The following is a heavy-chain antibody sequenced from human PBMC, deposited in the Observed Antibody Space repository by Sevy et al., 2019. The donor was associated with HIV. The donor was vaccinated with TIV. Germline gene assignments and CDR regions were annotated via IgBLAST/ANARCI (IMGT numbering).Heavy chain of an antibody. CDR2: IKSESDGGTT. CDR1: GLTLSYAW. V-gene: IGHV3-15*07. Sequence: GGSLRLSCAASGLTLSYAWMNWVRQAPGKGLEWVGHIKSESDGGTTDFATPVKGRFIISRDDSKNTLYLQMNSLKTGDTALYYCTARNFDFWGRGTLVIVSS. J-gene: IGHJ4*02. CDR3: TARNFDF.